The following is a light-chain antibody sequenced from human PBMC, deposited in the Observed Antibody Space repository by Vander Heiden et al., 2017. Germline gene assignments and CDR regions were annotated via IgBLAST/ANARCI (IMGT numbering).Light chain of an antibody. CDR2: AAS. Sequence: ILMTQSPSSLSAPVGDRVTITCRASQSISSYLNWYQQKPEKAPKHLIYAASSMQSGVPSRVSGSGSETDFTLTISSLQPVDFATYYCQQSYSTPRTFGQGTKVEIK. CDR3: QQSYSTPRT. V-gene: IGKV1-39*01. J-gene: IGKJ1*01. CDR1: QSISSY.